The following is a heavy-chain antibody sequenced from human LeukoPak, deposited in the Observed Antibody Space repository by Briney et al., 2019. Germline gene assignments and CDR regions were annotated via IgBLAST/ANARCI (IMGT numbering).Heavy chain of an antibody. CDR2: ISYDGSNK. Sequence: RTGGSLRLSCAASGFTFSSYAMHWVRQAPGKGLEWVAVISYDGSNKYYADSVKGRFTISRDNSKNTLYLQMNSLRAEDTAAYYCARSLYWGQGTLVTVSS. CDR1: GFTFSSYA. V-gene: IGHV3-30-3*01. J-gene: IGHJ4*02. CDR3: ARSLY.